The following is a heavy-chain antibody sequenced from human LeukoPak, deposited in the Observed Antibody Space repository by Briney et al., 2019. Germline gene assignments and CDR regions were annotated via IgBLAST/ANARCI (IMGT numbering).Heavy chain of an antibody. CDR2: ISSSSSYI. J-gene: IGHJ4*02. CDR3: AREGSGYDPLFDY. CDR1: GLTFSSYS. Sequence: GGSLRLSCAASGLTFSSYSMNWVRQAPGKGLEWVSSISSSSSYIYYADSVKGRFTISRDNAKNSLYLQMNSLRAEDTAVYYCAREGSGYDPLFDYWGQGTLVTVSS. V-gene: IGHV3-21*01. D-gene: IGHD5-12*01.